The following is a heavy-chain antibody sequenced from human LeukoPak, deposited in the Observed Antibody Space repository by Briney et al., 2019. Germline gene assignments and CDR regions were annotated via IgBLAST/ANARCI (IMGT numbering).Heavy chain of an antibody. J-gene: IGHJ4*02. D-gene: IGHD2-15*01. CDR3: AREAGYCSGGSCYSVSTFDY. Sequence: PSETLSLTCAGYGGSFSGYYWRWIRQPPGQGMEGRGEINRSGSNNDNPSLKRRVTISVATSKNQFSLKRSSVTAAATAVYYCAREAGYCSGGSCYSVSTFDYWGQGTLVTASS. CDR2: INRSGSN. V-gene: IGHV4-34*01. CDR1: GGSFSGYY.